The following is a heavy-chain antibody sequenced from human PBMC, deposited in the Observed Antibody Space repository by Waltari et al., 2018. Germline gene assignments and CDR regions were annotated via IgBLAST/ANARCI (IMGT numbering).Heavy chain of an antibody. J-gene: IGHJ4*02. D-gene: IGHD6-6*01. CDR3: VRGRPTGIAARPAFDY. CDR2: IYTSGST. Sequence: QVQLQESGPGLVKPSENLSLTCTVSGGSISSYYWSWIRQHAGKGLEWIGRIYTSGSTNYHPSLKGRGTVSVDTSKNQFSLKLSSVTAADTAVYYCVRGRPTGIAARPAFDYWGQGTLVTVSS. V-gene: IGHV4-4*07. CDR1: GGSISSYY.